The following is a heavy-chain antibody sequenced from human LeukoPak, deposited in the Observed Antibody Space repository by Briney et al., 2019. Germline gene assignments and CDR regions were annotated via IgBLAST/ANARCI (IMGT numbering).Heavy chain of an antibody. V-gene: IGHV3-11*01. D-gene: IGHD3-22*01. J-gene: IGHJ6*02. CDR2: ISSSGSTI. Sequence: PGGSLRLSCAASGFTFSDYYMGWIRQAPGKGLEWVSYISSSGSTIYYADSVKGRFTISRDNAKNSLYLQMNSLRAEDTAVYYCARDVSDYYDSSGYYYYYYGMDVWGQGTTVTVSS. CDR3: ARDVSDYYDSSGYYYYYYGMDV. CDR1: GFTFSDYY.